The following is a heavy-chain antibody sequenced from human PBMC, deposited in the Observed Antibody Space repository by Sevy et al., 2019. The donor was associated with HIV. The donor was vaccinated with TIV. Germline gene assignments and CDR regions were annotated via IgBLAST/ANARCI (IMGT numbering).Heavy chain of an antibody. CDR1: GFSLSTRGVR. CDR2: IYWDDDK. CDR3: AHSNNGGVSAGLRNYFYDY. Sequence: SGPTLVNPTQTLTLTCTFSGFSLSTRGVRVSWIRQPPGEALEWLALIYWDDDKRYSPSLQSRLTITKDTSKNQVFLTMTNMDPVDTATYFCAHSNNGGVSAGLRNYFYDYWGQRTLVTVSS. V-gene: IGHV2-5*08. D-gene: IGHD6-19*01. J-gene: IGHJ4*02.